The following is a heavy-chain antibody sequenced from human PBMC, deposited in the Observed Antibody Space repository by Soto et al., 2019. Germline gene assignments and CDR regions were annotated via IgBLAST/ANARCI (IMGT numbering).Heavy chain of an antibody. CDR1: GFTFSSDW. Sequence: GGSLRLSCAASGFTFSSDWMSWVRQAPGKGLEWVANIKQDGSEKYYVESVKGRFTISRDNAKNSLYLQMNSLKSEDTAMYYCARDHSGSYLPFFDYWGQATLVTVSS. V-gene: IGHV3-7*01. D-gene: IGHD1-26*01. CDR2: IKQDGSEK. CDR3: ARDHSGSYLPFFDY. J-gene: IGHJ4*02.